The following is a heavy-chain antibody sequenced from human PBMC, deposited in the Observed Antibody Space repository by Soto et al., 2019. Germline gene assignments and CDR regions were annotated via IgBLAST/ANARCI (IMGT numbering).Heavy chain of an antibody. V-gene: IGHV3-21*01. Sequence: EVQLVESGGGLVKPGGSLRLSCAASGFTFSSYTMNWVRQAPGKGLEWVSSITGSSSYIHYADPVKGRFTISRDNAKNSLYLQMNSLRAEDTAVYYCARDYSRFDYWGQGTLVTVSS. CDR3: ARDYSRFDY. D-gene: IGHD4-4*01. CDR2: ITGSSSYI. J-gene: IGHJ4*02. CDR1: GFTFSSYT.